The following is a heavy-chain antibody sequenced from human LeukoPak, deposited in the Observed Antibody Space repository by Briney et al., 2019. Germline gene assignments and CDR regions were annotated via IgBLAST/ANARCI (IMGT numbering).Heavy chain of an antibody. V-gene: IGHV4-38-2*02. CDR2: IYHSGST. J-gene: IGHJ5*02. CDR3: ARGSWRSNWFDP. D-gene: IGHD6-19*01. Sequence: SETLSLTCTVSGYSISSGYYWGWIRQPPGKGLEWIGSIYHSGSTYYNPSLKSRVTISVDTSKNQFSPKLSSVTAADTAVYYCARGSWRSNWFDPWGQGTLVTVSS. CDR1: GYSISSGYY.